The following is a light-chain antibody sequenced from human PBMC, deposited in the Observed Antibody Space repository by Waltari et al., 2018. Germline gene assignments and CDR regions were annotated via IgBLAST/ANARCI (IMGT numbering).Light chain of an antibody. CDR2: WAS. CDR3: QQYSGTPYT. J-gene: IGKJ2*01. Sequence: DIVMTQLTGSLAVSTGQRYSINCKSSLSVLYRPNNKNYLSWYQQKPGQPPKLLIYWASTRESGVPDRFSGSGSGTDFTLTISSLQAEDVAVYYCQQYSGTPYTFGQGTKLEIK. V-gene: IGKV4-1*01. CDR1: LSVLYRPNNKNY.